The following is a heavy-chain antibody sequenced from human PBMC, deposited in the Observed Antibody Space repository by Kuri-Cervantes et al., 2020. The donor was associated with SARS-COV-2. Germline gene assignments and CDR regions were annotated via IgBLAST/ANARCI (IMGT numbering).Heavy chain of an antibody. D-gene: IGHD1-26*01. Sequence: ASVKVSCKASGYTFTSYAMHWVRQAPGQRLEWMGWINAGNGNTKYSQKFQGRVTITRDTSAGTAYMGLSSLRSEDTAVYYCARGGGGHWELLYLDYWGQGTLVTVSS. V-gene: IGHV1-3*01. CDR3: ARGGGGHWELLYLDY. CDR1: GYTFTSYA. J-gene: IGHJ4*02. CDR2: INAGNGNT.